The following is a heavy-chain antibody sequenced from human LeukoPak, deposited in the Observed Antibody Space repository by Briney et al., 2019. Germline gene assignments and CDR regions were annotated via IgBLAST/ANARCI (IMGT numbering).Heavy chain of an antibody. CDR2: IYYSGST. D-gene: IGHD6-19*01. J-gene: IGHJ4*02. CDR1: GGSISSYY. CDR3: ARVRGSSGWYSYFDY. Sequence: SETLSLTCTVSGGSISSYYWSWIRQPPGRGLEWIGYIYYSGSTNYNPSLKSRVTISVDTSKNQFSLKLSSVTAADTAVYYCARVRGSSGWYSYFDYWGQGTLVTVS. V-gene: IGHV4-59*01.